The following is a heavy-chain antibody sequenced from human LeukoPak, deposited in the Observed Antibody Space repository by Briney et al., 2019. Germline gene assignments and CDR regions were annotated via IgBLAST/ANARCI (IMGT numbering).Heavy chain of an antibody. CDR3: ARERVAVVRGVIGGMDV. D-gene: IGHD3-10*01. Sequence: SQTLSLTCTVSGGSISSGGYYWSWIRQHPGEGLEWIGYIYYSGSTYYNPSLKSRVTISVDTSKNQFSLKLSSVTAADTAVYYCARERVAVVRGVIGGMDVWGKGTTVTVSS. CDR1: GGSISSGGYY. V-gene: IGHV4-31*03. J-gene: IGHJ6*04. CDR2: IYYSGST.